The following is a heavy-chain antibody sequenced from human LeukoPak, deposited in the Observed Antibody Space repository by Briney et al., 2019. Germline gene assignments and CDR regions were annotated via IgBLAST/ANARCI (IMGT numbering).Heavy chain of an antibody. V-gene: IGHV5-51*01. CDR3: AGSQRGIAFDY. CDR2: IYLGDSDT. CDR1: GYNFRSYW. D-gene: IGHD2-21*01. Sequence: GQSLKISCTGSGYNFRSYWTGWVRQMPGKGLEWMGIIYLGDSDTRYSPSFQGQVTISADKSISSAYLQWSSLKASDTAMYYCAGSQRGIAFDYWGQGTLVTVSS. J-gene: IGHJ4*02.